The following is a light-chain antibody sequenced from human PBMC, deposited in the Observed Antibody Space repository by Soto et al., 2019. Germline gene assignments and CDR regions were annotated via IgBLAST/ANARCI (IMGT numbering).Light chain of an antibody. CDR1: RGSIASNS. CDR2: DDN. Sequence: NFMLTQQHSVSESPGKTVTIYCTRSRGSIASNSVQWYQQRPGSAPTTVIHDDNQRPSGAPDPFPGSIDSSSTSASSTVSGLKTEEEAHYYCQSYGSSKFVFGTGTKV. J-gene: IGLJ1*01. CDR3: QSYGSSKFV. V-gene: IGLV6-57*04.